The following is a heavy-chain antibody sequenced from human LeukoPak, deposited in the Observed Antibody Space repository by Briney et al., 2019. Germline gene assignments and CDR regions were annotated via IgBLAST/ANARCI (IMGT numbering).Heavy chain of an antibody. Sequence: GRSLRLSCAASGLTLSRYGMLWVRQAPGKGLEWVAVISYDGSTKNYADSVKDRFTISRDNSENTLYLQMSSLRAEDTAVYYCAGVPNVREGEWFDPWGQGTLVTVSS. CDR3: AGVPNVREGEWFDP. CDR2: ISYDGSTK. CDR1: GLTLSRYG. J-gene: IGHJ5*02. D-gene: IGHD3-16*01. V-gene: IGHV3-30*03.